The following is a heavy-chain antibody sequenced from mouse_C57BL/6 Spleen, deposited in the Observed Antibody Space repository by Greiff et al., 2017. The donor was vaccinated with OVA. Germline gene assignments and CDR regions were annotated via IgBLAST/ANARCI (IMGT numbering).Heavy chain of an antibody. J-gene: IGHJ4*01. CDR3: ASLYYEYDYYAMDY. V-gene: IGHV3-6*01. CDR2: KSYDGSN. CDR1: GYSITSGYY. Sequence: EVKLEESGPGLVKPSQSLSLTCSVTGYSITSGYYWNWIRQFPGNTLEWMGYKSYDGSNNINPSLKNRISITGDTSKNQFFLRLNSVTTEDTATYYYASLYYEYDYYAMDYWGQGTSVAVSS. D-gene: IGHD2-4*01.